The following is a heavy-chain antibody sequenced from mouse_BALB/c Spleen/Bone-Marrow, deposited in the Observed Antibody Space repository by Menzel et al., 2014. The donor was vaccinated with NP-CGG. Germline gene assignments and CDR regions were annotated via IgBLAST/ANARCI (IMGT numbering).Heavy chain of an antibody. CDR3: ARPRGNYAMDY. Sequence: EVKVEESGGGLVQPGGSLKLSCAASGFDFSRYWMSWVRQAPGKGLEWIGEINPDSSTINYTPSLKDKFIISRDNAKNTMYLQMSKVRSEDTALYYCARPRGNYAMDYWGQGTSVTVSS. V-gene: IGHV4-1*02. J-gene: IGHJ4*01. CDR1: GFDFSRYW. CDR2: INPDSSTI.